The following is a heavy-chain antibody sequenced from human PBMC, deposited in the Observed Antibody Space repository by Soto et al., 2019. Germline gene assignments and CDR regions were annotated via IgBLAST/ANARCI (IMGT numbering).Heavy chain of an antibody. V-gene: IGHV3-15*07. CDR1: GFTFSNAW. Sequence: GGSLRLSCAASGFTFSNAWMNWVRQAPGKGLEWVGRIKSKTDGGTTDYAAPVKGRFTISRDDSKNTLYLQMNSLKTEDTAVYYCTTAIPATSAGYYYYGMDVWGQGTTVTVSS. J-gene: IGHJ6*02. CDR3: TTAIPATSAGYYYYGMDV. CDR2: IKSKTDGGTT. D-gene: IGHD1-26*01.